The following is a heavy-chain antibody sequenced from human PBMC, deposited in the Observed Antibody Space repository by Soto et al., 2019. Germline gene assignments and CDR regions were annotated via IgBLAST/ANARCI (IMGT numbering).Heavy chain of an antibody. CDR2: IYYSGST. CDR3: ASLWGYAFDI. D-gene: IGHD1-26*01. Sequence: QVQLQESGPGLVKPSETLSLTCTVSGGSISSYYWSWIRQPPGKGLELIGYIYYSGSTNYNPSLKSRGTISVDTSKNQFSLKLSSVTAADTAVYYCASLWGYAFDIWGQGTMVTVSS. V-gene: IGHV4-59*08. CDR1: GGSISSYY. J-gene: IGHJ3*02.